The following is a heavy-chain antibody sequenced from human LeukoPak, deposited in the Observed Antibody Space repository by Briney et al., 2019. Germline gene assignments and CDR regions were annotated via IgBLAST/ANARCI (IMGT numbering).Heavy chain of an antibody. CDR3: VKGLPGYGGHLDY. D-gene: IGHD6-13*01. CDR1: GFTFSSYA. J-gene: IGHJ4*02. Sequence: GGSLRLSCSASGFTFSSYAMHWVRQAPGKGLEYVSLISSNGGSTYYADSVKGRFTISRDNSKNTLYLGMSSLRVEDTAVYYCVKGLPGYGGHLDYWGQGTLVTVSS. CDR2: ISSNGGST. V-gene: IGHV3-64D*06.